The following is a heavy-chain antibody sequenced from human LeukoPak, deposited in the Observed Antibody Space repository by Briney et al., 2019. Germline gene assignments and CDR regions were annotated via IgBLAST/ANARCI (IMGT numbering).Heavy chain of an antibody. CDR3: ARAERLLEWLLDS. CDR1: GFTFSRHT. V-gene: IGHV3-21*01. Sequence: GGSLRLSCAASGFTFSRHTMNWVRQAPGKGLWWVSSISSTGSYIYYAESLKGRFTVSRDNAKNSVYLQMNSLRVDDTAVYYCARAERLLEWLLDSWGQGTLVTVSS. J-gene: IGHJ4*02. D-gene: IGHD3-3*01. CDR2: ISSTGSYI.